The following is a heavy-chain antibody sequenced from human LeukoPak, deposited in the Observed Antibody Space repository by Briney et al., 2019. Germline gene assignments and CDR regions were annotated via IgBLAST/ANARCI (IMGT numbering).Heavy chain of an antibody. CDR1: GFTFSSYG. CDR2: ISYDGSNK. CDR3: AKDRDGDYLDY. Sequence: GGSLRLSCAASGFTFSSYGMHWVRQAPGKGLEWVAVISYDGSNKYYADSVKGRFTISRDTSKNTLYLQMNSLRAEDTAVYYCAKDRDGDYLDYWGQGTLVTVSS. V-gene: IGHV3-30*18. J-gene: IGHJ4*02. D-gene: IGHD4-17*01.